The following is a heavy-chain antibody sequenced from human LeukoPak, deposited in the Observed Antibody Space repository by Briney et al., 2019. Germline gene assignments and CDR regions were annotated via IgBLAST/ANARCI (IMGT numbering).Heavy chain of an antibody. V-gene: IGHV3-21*04. J-gene: IGHJ6*02. CDR2: ISSSSSYI. CDR3: TKDKNNFWSGYPGHYYYGMDV. D-gene: IGHD3-3*01. Sequence: GGSLRLSCAASGFTFSSYSMNWVRQAPGKGLEWVSSISSSSSYIYYADSVKGRFTISRDNAKNSLYLQMNSLRAEDTALYYCTKDKNNFWSGYPGHYYYGMDVWGQGTTVIVSS. CDR1: GFTFSSYS.